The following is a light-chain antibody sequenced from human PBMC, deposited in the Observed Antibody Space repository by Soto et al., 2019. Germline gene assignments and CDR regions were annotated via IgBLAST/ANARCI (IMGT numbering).Light chain of an antibody. J-gene: IGLJ1*01. Sequence: LTQPASVSGSPGQSITISCTGTSSDVGSYNLISWYQQYPDKAPKLMIYEVSKRPSGVSNRFSGSKSGNTASLTIPGLQAEDEADYYCCSYAGSSTFYVFGSGTKVTVL. CDR3: CSYAGSSTFYV. CDR1: SSDVGSYNL. CDR2: EVS. V-gene: IGLV2-23*02.